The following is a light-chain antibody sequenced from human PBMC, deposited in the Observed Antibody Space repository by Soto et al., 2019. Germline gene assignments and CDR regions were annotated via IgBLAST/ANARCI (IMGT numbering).Light chain of an antibody. CDR2: ENN. J-gene: IGLJ1*01. CDR1: SSNIGNNY. CDR3: GTWDSSLSAYV. Sequence: QSVLTQPPSVSAAPGQKVTISCSGSSSNIGNNYVSWYQQLPGTAPKLLMYENNRRPPGIPDRFSGSKSGTSATLGITGLQTGDEADYYCGTWDSSLSAYVFGTGTKVTVL. V-gene: IGLV1-51*02.